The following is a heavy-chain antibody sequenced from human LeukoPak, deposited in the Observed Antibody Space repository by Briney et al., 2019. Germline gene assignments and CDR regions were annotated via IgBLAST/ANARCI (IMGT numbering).Heavy chain of an antibody. Sequence: GGYLRLSCAASGFIVSNNYMNWVRQAPGKGLEWVSVIHSGGSTYYAGSVKGRFTISRDNSKNTVNLQMNDLRAEDTAVYYCARSWDARLNFDYWGQGTLVTVSS. J-gene: IGHJ4*02. CDR1: GFIVSNNY. CDR3: ARSWDARLNFDY. CDR2: IHSGGST. V-gene: IGHV3-66*02. D-gene: IGHD1-26*01.